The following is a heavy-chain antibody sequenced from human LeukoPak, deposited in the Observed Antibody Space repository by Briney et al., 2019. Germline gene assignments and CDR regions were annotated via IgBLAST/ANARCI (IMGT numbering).Heavy chain of an antibody. D-gene: IGHD1-1*01. J-gene: IGHJ6*03. V-gene: IGHV1-18*01. CDR2: ISAYNGNT. CDR3: ARDGGTTIFYYYYYMDV. Sequence: ASVKVSCKASGYTFTSYGISWVRQAPGQGLEWMGWISAYNGNTNYAQKLQGRVTMTRDTSTSTVYMELSSLRSEYTAVYYCARDGGTTIFYYYYYMDVWGKGTTVTISS. CDR1: GYTFTSYG.